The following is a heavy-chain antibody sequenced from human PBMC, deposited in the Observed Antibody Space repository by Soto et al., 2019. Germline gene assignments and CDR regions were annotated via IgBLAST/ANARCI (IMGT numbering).Heavy chain of an antibody. CDR2: VNFDGTTT. J-gene: IGHJ4*02. CDR1: GFTFSSHW. Sequence: EVQLVESGGGLLQPGGSLRLSCEASGFTFSSHWMHWVPQTPGKGLVWVSRVNFDGTTTNYADSVKGRLTISRDNAKNTVYLQMNSLRAEDTAVYYCARGGSGTYKLDNWGQGTLVTVSA. V-gene: IGHV3-74*01. D-gene: IGHD3-10*01. CDR3: ARGGSGTYKLDN.